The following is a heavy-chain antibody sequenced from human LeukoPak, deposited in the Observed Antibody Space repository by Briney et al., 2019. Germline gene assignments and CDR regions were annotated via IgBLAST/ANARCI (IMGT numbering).Heavy chain of an antibody. CDR2: IIPLFGTA. V-gene: IGHV1-69*05. D-gene: IGHD5-24*01. CDR3: AREGEDGYNRGRGAFNI. J-gene: IGHJ3*02. Sequence: SVKVSCKASGGTFSSYPISWVRQAPGQGLEWMGGIIPLFGTANYAQKFQGRVQITTNEATSTAYLALSSLRSEDTAVYYCAREGEDGYNRGRGAFNIWGQGTMVTVSS. CDR1: GGTFSSYP.